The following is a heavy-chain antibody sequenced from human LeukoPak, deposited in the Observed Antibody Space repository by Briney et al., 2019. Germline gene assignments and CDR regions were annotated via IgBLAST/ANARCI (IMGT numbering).Heavy chain of an antibody. CDR3: ARQRSSSLRSVWFDP. CDR2: IYYSGST. CDR1: GGSISSSSYY. D-gene: IGHD6-13*01. J-gene: IGHJ5*02. Sequence: SETLSLTCTVSGGSISSSSYYWGWIRQPPGKGLEWIGSIYYSGSTYYNPSLKSRVTISVDTPKNQFSLKLSSVTAADTAVYYCARQRSSSLRSVWFDPWGQGTLVTVSS. V-gene: IGHV4-39*01.